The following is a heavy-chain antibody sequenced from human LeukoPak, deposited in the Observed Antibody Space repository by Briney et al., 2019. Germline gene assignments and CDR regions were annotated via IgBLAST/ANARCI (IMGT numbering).Heavy chain of an antibody. CDR2: ISGSGGST. CDR3: AKGSSSSWYAQDY. Sequence: GGSLRLSCAASGFTFSSYAMSWVRQAPGKGLEWVSVISGSGGSTYYADSVKGRFTISRDNSKNTLHLQMNSLRAEDTAVYYCAKGSSSSWYAQDYWGQGTLVTVSS. CDR1: GFTFSSYA. V-gene: IGHV3-23*01. J-gene: IGHJ4*02. D-gene: IGHD2-2*01.